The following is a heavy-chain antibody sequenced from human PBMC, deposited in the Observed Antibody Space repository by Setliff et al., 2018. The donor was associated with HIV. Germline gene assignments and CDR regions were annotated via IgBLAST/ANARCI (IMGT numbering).Heavy chain of an antibody. J-gene: IGHJ5*02. Sequence: PSETLSLTCAVYGGSFNGYYWSWIRQPPGKGLEWIGCIYTSGNTNYDPSLKSRVPISVDTSKNQFSLKLASVTAADTAVYFCARRSDWFDPWGQGPLVTVSS. CDR2: IYTSGNT. CDR1: GGSFNGYY. V-gene: IGHV4-4*09. CDR3: ARRSDWFDP.